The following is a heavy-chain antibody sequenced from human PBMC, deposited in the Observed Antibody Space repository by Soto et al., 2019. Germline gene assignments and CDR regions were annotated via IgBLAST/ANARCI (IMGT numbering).Heavy chain of an antibody. Sequence: GGSLRLSCAASGFTFDTYVMHWVRQAPGRGLEWVALIWYDGSNKYYADSVKGRFTISRDNSKNTLYLQMNSLRAEDTAVYYCARGARDFDYWGQGTLVTVSS. CDR1: GFTFDTYV. CDR2: IWYDGSNK. J-gene: IGHJ4*02. V-gene: IGHV3-33*01. CDR3: ARGARDFDY. D-gene: IGHD3-16*01.